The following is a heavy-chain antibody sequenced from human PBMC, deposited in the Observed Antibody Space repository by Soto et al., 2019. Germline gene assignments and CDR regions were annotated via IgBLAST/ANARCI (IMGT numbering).Heavy chain of an antibody. J-gene: IGHJ4*02. CDR3: ASRDPGTSVDY. D-gene: IGHD1-7*01. CDR1: VGSLPGNTC. Sequence: QVQLQESGPDLGKLSGPLSLPSAVSVGSLPGNTCWIWARRPPGQGREWIGEIYRTGSTNYNPSLKSRVTISLDKSENQFSLKVTSLTAADTAVYYCASRDPGTSVDYWGQGTLVTVSS. CDR2: IYRTGST. V-gene: IGHV4-4*02.